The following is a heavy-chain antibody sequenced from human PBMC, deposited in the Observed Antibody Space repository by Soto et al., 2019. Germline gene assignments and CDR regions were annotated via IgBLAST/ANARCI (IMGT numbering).Heavy chain of an antibody. J-gene: IGHJ4*01. CDR1: GGSISSGGYY. V-gene: IGHV4-61*08. CDR3: ARGYCSCSTCYPNYFDY. Sequence: SETLSLTCTVSGGSISSGGYYWSWIRQHPGKGLEWIGYIYYTGSTYYSPSLKSRVTISVDTSKNQFSLKLTSVTAADTAVYYCARGYCSCSTCYPNYFDYWGKAPLVTVP. D-gene: IGHD2-2*01. CDR2: IYYTGST.